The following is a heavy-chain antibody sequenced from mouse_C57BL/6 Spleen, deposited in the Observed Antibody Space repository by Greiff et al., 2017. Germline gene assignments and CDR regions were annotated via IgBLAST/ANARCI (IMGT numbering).Heavy chain of an antibody. Sequence: VQLKESGGDLVKPGGSLKLSCAASGFTFSSYGMSWVRQTPDKRLEWVATISSGGSYTYYPASVKGRFTISRDNAKNTLYLQMSSLKSEDTAMYYCARHEGYSNYGYFDVGGTGTTVTVSS. J-gene: IGHJ1*03. V-gene: IGHV5-6*01. CDR3: ARHEGYSNYGYFDV. CDR2: ISSGGSYT. D-gene: IGHD2-5*01. CDR1: GFTFSSYG.